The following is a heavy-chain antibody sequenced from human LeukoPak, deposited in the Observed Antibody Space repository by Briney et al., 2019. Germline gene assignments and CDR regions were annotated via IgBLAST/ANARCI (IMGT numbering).Heavy chain of an antibody. J-gene: IGHJ5*02. D-gene: IGHD2/OR15-2a*01. V-gene: IGHV3-7*01. Sequence: GGSLRLSCAASGFTFSNYWMSWVRQAPGKGLEWVANIKRDGSDKYYVVSVKGRFTISRDNAKNSLFLQMSGLRAEDTAMYYCARRDCDSIKCRGSNWFDPWGQGTLVSVSS. CDR2: IKRDGSDK. CDR3: ARRDCDSIKCRGSNWFDP. CDR1: GFTFSNYW.